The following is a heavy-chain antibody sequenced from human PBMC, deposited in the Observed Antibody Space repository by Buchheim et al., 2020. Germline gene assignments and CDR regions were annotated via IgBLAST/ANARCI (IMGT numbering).Heavy chain of an antibody. J-gene: IGHJ6*03. D-gene: IGHD2-2*01. Sequence: QVQLQESGPGLVKPSETLSLTCTVSGGSVSSGSYYWSWIRQPPGKGLEWIGYIYYSGSTNYNPSLKSRVTYSVDTTKNMLFLKLSSLTDEDTAVYYCAREIRMAEYCSSTSCPHHYYWYYMDVWGKGTT. CDR3: AREIRMAEYCSSTSCPHHYYWYYMDV. CDR2: IYYSGST. V-gene: IGHV4-61*01. CDR1: GGSVSSGSYY.